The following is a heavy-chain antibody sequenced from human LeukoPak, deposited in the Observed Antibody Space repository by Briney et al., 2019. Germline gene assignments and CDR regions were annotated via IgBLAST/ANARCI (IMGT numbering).Heavy chain of an antibody. Sequence: ASVKVSCKASGYTFTTYYMHWVRQAPGQGLEWMGWISAYNGNTNYAQKLQGRVTMTTDASTSTAYMELRSLRSDDTAVYYCARGYYYGSVDYWGQGTLVTVSS. V-gene: IGHV1-18*04. D-gene: IGHD3-10*01. CDR3: ARGYYYGSVDY. J-gene: IGHJ4*02. CDR1: GYTFTTYY. CDR2: ISAYNGNT.